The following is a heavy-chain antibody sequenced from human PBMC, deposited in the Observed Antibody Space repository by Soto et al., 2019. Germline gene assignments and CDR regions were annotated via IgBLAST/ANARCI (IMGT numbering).Heavy chain of an antibody. D-gene: IGHD5-12*01. V-gene: IGHV4-4*02. CDR3: AGSTGATAHWFDP. Sequence: QVQLQESGPGLVKPSGTLSLTCAVSGGSINSNNWWSWVRQPPGKGLEWIGEIYHLGNTNYNPSLECRVTKPVHNYTNQFSLNLTAVTAADTAVDDCAGSTGATAHWFDPGGQGTLVTVSS. CDR2: IYHLGNT. J-gene: IGHJ5*02. CDR1: GGSINSNNW.